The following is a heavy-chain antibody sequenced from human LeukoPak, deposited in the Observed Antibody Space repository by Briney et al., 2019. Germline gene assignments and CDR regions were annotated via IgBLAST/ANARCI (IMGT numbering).Heavy chain of an antibody. D-gene: IGHD5-12*01. CDR3: AKPRIVATIFASFDY. Sequence: GGSLRLSCAASGFTFTSYGMHWVRQAPGKGLEWVAFIRHDESNKYYADSVKGRFTLSRDNSKNTLYLQMNSLRAEDTAVYYCAKPRIVATIFASFDYWGQGTLVTVSS. CDR1: GFTFTSYG. V-gene: IGHV3-30*02. CDR2: IRHDESNK. J-gene: IGHJ4*02.